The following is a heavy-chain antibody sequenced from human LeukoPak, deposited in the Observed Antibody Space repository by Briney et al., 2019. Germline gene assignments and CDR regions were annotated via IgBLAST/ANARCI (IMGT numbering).Heavy chain of an antibody. CDR1: GYTFTSYG. V-gene: IGHV1-18*01. J-gene: IGHJ6*02. D-gene: IGHD6-13*01. CDR2: ISAYNGNT. CDR3: ARVSYSSSPKHDYYYGMDV. Sequence: SVKVSCKASGYTFTSYGISWVRQAPGQGLEWMGWISAYNGNTNYAQKLQGRVTMTTDTSTSTAYMELRSLRSDDTAVYYCARVSYSSSPKHDYYYGMDVWDQGTTVTVSS.